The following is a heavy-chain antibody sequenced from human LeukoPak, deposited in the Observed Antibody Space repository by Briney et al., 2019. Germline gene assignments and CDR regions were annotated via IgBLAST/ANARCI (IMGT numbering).Heavy chain of an antibody. J-gene: IGHJ5*02. CDR2: IKKKNDGGTT. Sequence: GGSLRLSCAASGFTLSDVWMSWVRQAPGKGLEWVGRIKKKNDGGTTDYAPPVKGRFTISRDNSKNTLYLQMNSLRAEDTAVYYCAKDSRGSSAWNHWGQGTLITVSS. CDR3: AKDSRGSSAWNH. D-gene: IGHD2-2*01. CDR1: GFTLSDVW. V-gene: IGHV3-15*01.